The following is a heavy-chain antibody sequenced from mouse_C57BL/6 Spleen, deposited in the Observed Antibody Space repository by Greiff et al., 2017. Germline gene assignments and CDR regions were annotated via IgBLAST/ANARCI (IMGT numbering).Heavy chain of an antibody. CDR2: IDPSDSET. V-gene: IGHV1-52*01. D-gene: IGHD2-1*01. CDR3: ARFYYGNFSYAMDY. CDR1: GYTFTSYW. Sequence: QVQLQQPGAELVRPGSSVKLSCKASGYTFTSYWMHWVKQRPIQGLEWIGNIDPSDSETHYNQKFKDKATLTVDKSSSTAYMQLSSLTSEDSAVYYCARFYYGNFSYAMDYGGQGTSVTVSS. J-gene: IGHJ4*01.